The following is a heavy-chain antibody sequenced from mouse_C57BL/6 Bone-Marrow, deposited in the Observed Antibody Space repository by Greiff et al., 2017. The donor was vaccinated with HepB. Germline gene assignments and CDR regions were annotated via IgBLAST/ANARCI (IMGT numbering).Heavy chain of an antibody. D-gene: IGHD1-1*01. V-gene: IGHV5-4*03. Sequence: EVKVEESGGGLVKPGGSLKLSCAASGFTFSSYAMSWVRQTPEKRLEWVATISDGGSYTYYPDNVKGRVTISRDNAKNNLYLQMSQLKSEDTAMYYCARGDYGSSYDYAMDYWGQGTSVTVSS. CDR2: ISDGGSYT. CDR3: ARGDYGSSYDYAMDY. J-gene: IGHJ4*01. CDR1: GFTFSSYA.